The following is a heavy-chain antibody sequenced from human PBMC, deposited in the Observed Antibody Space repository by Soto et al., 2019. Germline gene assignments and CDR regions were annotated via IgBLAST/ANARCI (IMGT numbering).Heavy chain of an antibody. CDR2: IIPIFGTA. V-gene: IGHV1-69*13. CDR1: GGTFSSYA. J-gene: IGHJ3*02. CDR3: ARVTLRAKDAFDI. Sequence: GVSVKVPCKASGGTFSSYAISWVRQAPGQGLEWMGGIIPIFGTANYAQKFQGRVTITADESTSTAYMELSSLRSEDTAVYYYARVTLRAKDAFDIWGQGTMVTVSS.